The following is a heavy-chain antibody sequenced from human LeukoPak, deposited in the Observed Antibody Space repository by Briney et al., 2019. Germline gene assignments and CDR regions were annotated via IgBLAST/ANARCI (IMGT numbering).Heavy chain of an antibody. CDR2: ISYDGSNK. CDR3: ARVDDFWSGYYSFDY. CDR1: GFTFSSYA. V-gene: IGHV3-30-3*01. D-gene: IGHD3-3*01. Sequence: GGSLRLSCAASGFTFSSYAMHWVRQAPGKGLEWVAVISYDGSNKYYADSVKGRFTISRDNAKNSLYLQMNSLRAEDTAVYYCARVDDFWSGYYSFDYWGQGTLVTVSS. J-gene: IGHJ4*02.